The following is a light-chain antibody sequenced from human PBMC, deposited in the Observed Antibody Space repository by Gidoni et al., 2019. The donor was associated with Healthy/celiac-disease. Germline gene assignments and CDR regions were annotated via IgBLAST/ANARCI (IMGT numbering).Light chain of an antibody. V-gene: IGKV1-5*01. Sequence: DIQMTQSPSTLSASLGDRVTITCRASQSIRSWLAWYQQKPGKAPRLLIYDASSLESGVPSRFSGSGSGTEFTLTISSLQPDDFATYYCQQYNSYSWAFGQGTKVEIK. CDR1: QSIRSW. CDR2: DAS. CDR3: QQYNSYSWA. J-gene: IGKJ1*01.